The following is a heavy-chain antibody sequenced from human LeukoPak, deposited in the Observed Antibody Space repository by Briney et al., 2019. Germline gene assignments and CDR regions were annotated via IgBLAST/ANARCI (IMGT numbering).Heavy chain of an antibody. CDR3: ARTYCSGGGCYSGSPYYYYYYGMDV. CDR1: GGSISSGGYY. Sequence: TLSLTCTVFGGSISSGGYYWSWIRQHPGKALEWIGYIYYSGSTYYNPSLKSRVTISVDTSKNQFSLKLSSVTAADTAVYYCARTYCSGGGCYSGSPYYYYYYGMDVWGQGTTVTVSS. D-gene: IGHD2-15*01. V-gene: IGHV4-31*03. J-gene: IGHJ6*02. CDR2: IYYSGST.